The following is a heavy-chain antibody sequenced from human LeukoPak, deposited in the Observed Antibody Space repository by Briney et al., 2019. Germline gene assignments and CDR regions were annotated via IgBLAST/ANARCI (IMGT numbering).Heavy chain of an antibody. CDR3: ARLGDGYTAAGY. V-gene: IGHV4-34*01. CDR1: SGSFSGYY. Sequence: SETLSLTCAVYSGSFSGYYWSWIRQPPGKGLEWVGEINHSGSTNYNPSLKSRVTISVDTSKNQFSLKLSSVTAADTAVYYCARLGDGYTAAGYWGQGTLVTVSS. CDR2: INHSGST. D-gene: IGHD5-24*01. J-gene: IGHJ4*02.